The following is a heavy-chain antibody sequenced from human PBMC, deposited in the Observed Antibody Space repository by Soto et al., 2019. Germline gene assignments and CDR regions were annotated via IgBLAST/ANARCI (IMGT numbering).Heavy chain of an antibody. CDR2: ISYDGSNK. J-gene: IGHJ4*02. CDR3: AWQWLPHFDY. CDR1: GFTFSSYG. V-gene: IGHV3-30*03. D-gene: IGHD6-19*01. Sequence: QVQLVESGGGVVQPGRSLRLSCAASGFTFSSYGMHWVRQAPGKGLEWVAVISYDGSNKYYADYVKGRFTISRDNSKNTLYLQMNSLRAEDTAVYYCAWQWLPHFDYWGQGTLVTVSS.